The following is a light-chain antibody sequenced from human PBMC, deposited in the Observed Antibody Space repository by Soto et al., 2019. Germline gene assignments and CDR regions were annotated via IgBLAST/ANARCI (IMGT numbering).Light chain of an antibody. Sequence: DIPMTQSPSTLSASVGDRVTITCRASQSLSSWLAWYQQKPGKAPNLLIYKASSLESGVTSRFSGSGSGRELNHTISGLQPDDFATYYCQHYNSFSPFSFTFGPGTKVDI. CDR1: QSLSSW. V-gene: IGKV1-5*03. CDR3: QHYNSFSPFSFT. J-gene: IGKJ3*01. CDR2: KAS.